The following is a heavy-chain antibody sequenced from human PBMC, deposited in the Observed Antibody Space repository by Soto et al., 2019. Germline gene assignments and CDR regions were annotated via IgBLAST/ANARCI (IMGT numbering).Heavy chain of an antibody. D-gene: IGHD3-10*01. Sequence: QVQLQESGPGLVKPSQTLSLTCTVSGGSISSGGYYWSWIRQHPGKGPEWIGYIYYSGSTYYNPSLKGRVTLSVDTSKSQFSLKLRSVTAADTAVYYCERYGSGSYQGDYWGQGTLVTVSS. J-gene: IGHJ4*02. CDR3: ERYGSGSYQGDY. CDR1: GGSISSGGYY. V-gene: IGHV4-31*03. CDR2: IYYSGST.